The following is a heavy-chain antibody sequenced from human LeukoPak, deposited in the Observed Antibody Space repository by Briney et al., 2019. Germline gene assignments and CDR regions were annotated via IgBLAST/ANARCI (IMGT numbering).Heavy chain of an antibody. CDR3: AKGEYNSSPMDY. CDR1: GFTFSSYG. V-gene: IGHV3-30*02. Sequence: PGGSLRLSCAASGFTFSSYGMHWVRQAPGKGLEWVAFIRYDGSNKYYADSVKGRFTISRDSSKNTLYLQMNSLRAEDTAVYYCAKGEYNSSPMDYWGQGTLVTVSS. J-gene: IGHJ4*02. D-gene: IGHD6-6*01. CDR2: IRYDGSNK.